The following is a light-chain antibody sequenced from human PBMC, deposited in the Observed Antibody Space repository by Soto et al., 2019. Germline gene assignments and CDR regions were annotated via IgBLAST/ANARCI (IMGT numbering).Light chain of an antibody. Sequence: QSALTQPASVSGSPGQSITISCLRTSSEVGSKNFFSWYQKHPGKAPKLIIYEGTKRPPGVSNRFSGSKSGNAASLTVSGLQAEDEAEYFCCLYASTFWRLGGGTKLTVL. CDR2: EGT. V-gene: IGLV2-23*01. CDR3: CLYASTFWR. J-gene: IGLJ3*02. CDR1: SSEVGSKNF.